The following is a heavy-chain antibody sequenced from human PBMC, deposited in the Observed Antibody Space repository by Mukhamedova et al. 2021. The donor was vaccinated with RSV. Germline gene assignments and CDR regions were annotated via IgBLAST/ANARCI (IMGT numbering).Heavy chain of an antibody. J-gene: IGHJ4*02. V-gene: IGHV3-30*02. D-gene: IGHD6-13*01. Sequence: GRFTISRDNSKNTLYLQMNSPRAEDTAVYYCAKDRAASSSPFDYWGQGTLVTVSS. CDR3: AKDRAASSSPFDY.